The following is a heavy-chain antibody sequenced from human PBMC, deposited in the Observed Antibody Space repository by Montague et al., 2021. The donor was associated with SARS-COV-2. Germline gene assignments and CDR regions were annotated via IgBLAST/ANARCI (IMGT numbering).Heavy chain of an antibody. D-gene: IGHD3-10*01. CDR3: ARQPYLASAYYFDY. CDR1: GASITTYY. J-gene: IGHJ4*02. CDR2: IFRSGHT. Sequence: SETLSLTCSVSGASITTYYWSWIRQAPGKGLEWIAYIFRSGHTNYNPSLRSRVAISTDTSRDQFSLSLTSITAADTAVYYCARQPYLASAYYFDYWGLGTLVTVSS. V-gene: IGHV4-59*01.